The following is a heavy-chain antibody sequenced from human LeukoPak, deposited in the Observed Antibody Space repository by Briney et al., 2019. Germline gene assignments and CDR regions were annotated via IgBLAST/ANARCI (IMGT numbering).Heavy chain of an antibody. CDR1: GGSISSYY. CDR2: IYYSGST. V-gene: IGHV4-59*08. D-gene: IGHD2-2*01. Sequence: SETLSLTCTVSGGSISSYYWSWIRQPPGKGLEWIGYIYYSGSTNYNPSLKSRVTISVDTSKNQFSLKLSSVTAADTAVYYCARARLLGYCSSTSCQYAFDIWGQGTMVTVSS. J-gene: IGHJ3*02. CDR3: ARARLLGYCSSTSCQYAFDI.